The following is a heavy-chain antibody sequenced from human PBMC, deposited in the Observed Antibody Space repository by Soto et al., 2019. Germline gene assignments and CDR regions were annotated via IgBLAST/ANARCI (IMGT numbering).Heavy chain of an antibody. J-gene: IGHJ6*03. CDR3: ARGGYFDGLLSYYYYYMDV. CDR2: MNPNSGNT. Sequence: QVQLVQSGAEVKKPGASVKVSCKASGYTFTSYDINWVRQATGQGLEWMGWMNPNSGNTGYAQKFQGRVTMTRNTSISTAYMELSSLRSEDTAVYYCARGGYFDGLLSYYYYYMDVWGKGTTVTVSS. CDR1: GYTFTSYD. D-gene: IGHD3-9*01. V-gene: IGHV1-8*01.